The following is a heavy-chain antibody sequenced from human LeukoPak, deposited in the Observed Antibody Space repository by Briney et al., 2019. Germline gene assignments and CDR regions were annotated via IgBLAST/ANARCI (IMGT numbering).Heavy chain of an antibody. V-gene: IGHV4-38-2*02. D-gene: IGHD2-8*02. CDR1: GYSISSGYY. Sequence: SETLSLTCTVSGYSISSGYYWGWIRQPPGKGLEWIGSIYHSGSTYYNPSLKSRVTISVDTSKNQFSLKLSSVTAADTAVYYCAKDAPSGAHDYWGQGTLVTVSS. CDR3: AKDAPSGAHDY. J-gene: IGHJ4*02. CDR2: IYHSGST.